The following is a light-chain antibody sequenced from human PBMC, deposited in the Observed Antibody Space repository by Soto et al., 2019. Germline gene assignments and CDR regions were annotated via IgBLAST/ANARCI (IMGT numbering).Light chain of an antibody. J-gene: IGLJ1*01. CDR1: SSDIGRYNY. CDR2: EVN. CDR3: SSYTNINTRACV. V-gene: IGLV2-14*01. Sequence: QSVLTQPASVSGSPGQSITISCTGTSSDIGRYNYVSWFQQHPGKVPKLVIFEVNYRPSGVSDRFSGSKSGNTASLTITGLQAEDEADYYCSSYTNINTRACVFGTGTKVTVL.